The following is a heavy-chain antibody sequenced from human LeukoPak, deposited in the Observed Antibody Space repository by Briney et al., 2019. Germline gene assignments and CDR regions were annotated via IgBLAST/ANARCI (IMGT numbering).Heavy chain of an antibody. CDR2: INHSGST. J-gene: IGHJ4*02. D-gene: IGHD6-19*01. Sequence: SETLSLTCAVYGGSFSGYYWSWIRQPPGKGLEWIGEINHSGSTNYNPSLKSRVTISVDTSKNQFSLKLSSVTAADTAVYYCARGRAVAGTFDYWGQGTLVIVSS. CDR3: ARGRAVAGTFDY. CDR1: GGSFSGYY. V-gene: IGHV4-34*01.